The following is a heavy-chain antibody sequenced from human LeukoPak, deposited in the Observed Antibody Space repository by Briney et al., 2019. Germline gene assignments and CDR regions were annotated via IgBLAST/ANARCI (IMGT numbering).Heavy chain of an antibody. CDR3: VSGDYGNY. J-gene: IGHJ4*02. CDR1: GFAFSSYW. Sequence: PGGSLRLSCAASGFAFSSYWLHWVRQAPGKGLVWVSRVNSDGSSTNYADSVEGRFTVSRDNAKNTLFLQMNSLRAEDTALYYCVSGDYGNYWGQGTLVTVSS. CDR2: VNSDGSST. D-gene: IGHD4-17*01. V-gene: IGHV3-74*01.